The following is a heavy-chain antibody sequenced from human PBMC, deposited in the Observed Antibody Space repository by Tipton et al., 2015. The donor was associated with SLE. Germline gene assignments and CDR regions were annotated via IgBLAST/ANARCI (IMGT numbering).Heavy chain of an antibody. CDR1: GGSISSGSYY. J-gene: IGHJ6*03. CDR3: ARGAAARDDYYYFYMDV. V-gene: IGHV4-61*02. CDR2: IYTSGST. Sequence: TLSLTCTVSGGSISSGSYYWSWIRQPAGKGLEWIGRIYTSGSTNYNPSLKSRVTISVDTSKNQFSLKLSSVTAADTAVYYCARGAAARDDYYYFYMDVWGKGTTVTVSS.